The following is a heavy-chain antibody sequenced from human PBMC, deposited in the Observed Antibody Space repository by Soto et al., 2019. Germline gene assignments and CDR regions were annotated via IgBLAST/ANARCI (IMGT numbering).Heavy chain of an antibody. Sequence: PSETLSLTCTVSGGSISSYYWIWIRQPPGKGLEWIGYIYYSGSTNYNPSLKSRVTISVDTSKNQFSLKLSSVTAADTAVYYCARDLPRDIVVVPAAGHAFDIWGQGTMVTVSS. CDR3: ARDLPRDIVVVPAAGHAFDI. J-gene: IGHJ3*02. CDR2: IYYSGST. CDR1: GGSISSYY. V-gene: IGHV4-59*01. D-gene: IGHD2-2*01.